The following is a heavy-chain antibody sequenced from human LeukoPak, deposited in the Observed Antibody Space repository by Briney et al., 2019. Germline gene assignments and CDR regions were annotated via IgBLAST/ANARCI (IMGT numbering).Heavy chain of an antibody. CDR3: AKDADFWTSYYFDY. V-gene: IGHV1-2*02. J-gene: IGHJ4*02. Sequence: GASVQVSCKASGYTFTGYYMHSVRQAPGQGRQWMGWINPNSGGTNYAQKFQGRVTMTRDTSISTAYMELSRLRSDDTAVYYCAKDADFWTSYYFDYWGQGTLVTVSS. CDR1: GYTFTGYY. D-gene: IGHD3/OR15-3a*01. CDR2: INPNSGGT.